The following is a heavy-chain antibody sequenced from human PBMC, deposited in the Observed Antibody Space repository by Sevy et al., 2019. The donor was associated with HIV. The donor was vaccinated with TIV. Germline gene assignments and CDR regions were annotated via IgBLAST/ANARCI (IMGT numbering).Heavy chain of an antibody. CDR3: AKGRPGSGYAGAAAGD. J-gene: IGHJ4*02. D-gene: IGHD5-12*01. V-gene: IGHV7-4-1*02. CDR2: INANTGKP. Sequence: ASVKVSCKASGYRFTSYAMNWVRQAPGQGLEWMGWINANTGKPTYAEGFTGRFVFSLDTSVNTAYLQISSLKAEDTAVYYCAKGRPGSGYAGAAAGDWGQGTRVTVSS. CDR1: GYRFTSYA.